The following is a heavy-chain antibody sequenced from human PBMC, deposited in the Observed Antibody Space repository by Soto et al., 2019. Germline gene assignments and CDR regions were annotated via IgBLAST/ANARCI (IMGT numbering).Heavy chain of an antibody. CDR3: ARGGVGGDYELDY. D-gene: IGHD4-17*01. CDR2: MNPNSGNT. J-gene: IGHJ4*02. V-gene: IGHV1-8*01. Sequence: GASVKVSCKASGYTFSNYYINWVRHATGQGLEWMGWMNPNSGNTGYAQKFQGRVTMTRNTSVSTAYMELKSLRSEDTAVYYCARGGVGGDYELDYWGQGTPVTVSS. CDR1: GYTFSNYY.